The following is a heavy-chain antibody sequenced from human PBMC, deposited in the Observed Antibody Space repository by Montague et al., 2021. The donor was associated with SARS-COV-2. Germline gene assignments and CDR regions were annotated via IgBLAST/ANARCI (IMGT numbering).Heavy chain of an antibody. Sequence: SETLSLTCTVSGGSISSSSYYWGWIRQPPGKGLEWIGSIYYSGSTYYNPSLKSRVTISVDTSKNQFSLKLSSVTAADTAVYYCARHTYYYGSGSYWLDSWGQGTLVTVSS. CDR2: IYYSGST. J-gene: IGHJ5*01. CDR3: ARHTYYYGSGSYWLDS. V-gene: IGHV4-39*01. CDR1: GGSISSSSYY. D-gene: IGHD3-10*01.